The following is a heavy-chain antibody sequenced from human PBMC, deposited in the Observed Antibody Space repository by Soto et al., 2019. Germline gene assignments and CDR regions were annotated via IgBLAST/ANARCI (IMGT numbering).Heavy chain of an antibody. D-gene: IGHD6-19*01. CDR1: CYTFTSNG. CDR2: ISAYNGNT. Sequence: QVQLVQSGSEVKKPGASVKVSYKASCYTFTSNGISWVRQAPGHGLEWMGRISAYNGNTNYAQKLQGRVTITTDTSTSTAYMELRSLRSDDTAVYYCARINASGWLNWFDPWGQGTLVTVSS. V-gene: IGHV1-18*01. CDR3: ARINASGWLNWFDP. J-gene: IGHJ5*02.